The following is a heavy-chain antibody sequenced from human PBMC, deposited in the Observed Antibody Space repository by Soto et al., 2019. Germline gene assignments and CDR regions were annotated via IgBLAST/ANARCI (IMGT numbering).Heavy chain of an antibody. CDR1: EFTFSSCA. D-gene: IGHD2-15*01. CDR3: AKKNYSSYCSGGHCYDFDY. CDR2: ITDGGGNT. V-gene: IGHV3-23*01. J-gene: IGHJ4*02. Sequence: EVQLLESGGGLVQPGGSLRLSCSASEFTFSSCAMSWVRQAPGKGLEWVSAITDGGGNTYYTNSVRGRFTISRDNSKNMLDLQMHSLRANATAVYSCAKKNYSSYCSGGHCYDFDYWGQGNLVTVSS.